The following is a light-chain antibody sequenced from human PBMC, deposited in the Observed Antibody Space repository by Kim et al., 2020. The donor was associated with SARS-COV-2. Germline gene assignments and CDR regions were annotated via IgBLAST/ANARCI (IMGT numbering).Light chain of an antibody. CDR2: GDH. J-gene: IGLJ3*02. CDR1: ISNIGSNT. Sequence: ELTQPPSASGTPGQRVTIFCSGSISNIGSNTVTWYQQLPGAAPKLLIYGDHLRPPSVPYRFSGSKSGTSASLAISGLQSEDEADYYCATHDESQVVFG. CDR3: ATHDESQVV. V-gene: IGLV1-44*01.